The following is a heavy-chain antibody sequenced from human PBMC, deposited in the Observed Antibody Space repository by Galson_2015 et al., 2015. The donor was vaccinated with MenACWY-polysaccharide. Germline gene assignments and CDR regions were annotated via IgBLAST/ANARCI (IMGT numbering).Heavy chain of an antibody. Sequence: SLRLSCAASGLTFSSHYMSWVRQAPGKGLEWITVVSSDGRSTHYTDSVKGRFTISRDNSKNTLYLQMNSLRAEDTAVYYCAKGKYLGTQRYYFDYWGHGALVTVSS. V-gene: IGHV3-23*01. CDR1: GLTFSSHY. CDR2: VSSDGRST. CDR3: AKGKYLGTQRYYFDY. D-gene: IGHD1-1*01. J-gene: IGHJ4*01.